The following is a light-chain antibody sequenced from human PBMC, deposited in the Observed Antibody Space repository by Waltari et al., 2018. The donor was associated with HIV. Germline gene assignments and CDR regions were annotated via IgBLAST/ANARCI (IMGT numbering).Light chain of an antibody. CDR3: SSFAATHKL. CDR2: EVS. V-gene: IGLV2-8*01. CDR1: SSDIGGYNY. Sequence: QSALTQPASVSGSPGQSITISCTGTSSDIGGYNYVSWYQQHSNRPPKLIIFEVSKRPSGVPDLFSGSKSGNTASLFVSGLQPEDEATYFCSSFAATHKLFGGGTKLTVL. J-gene: IGLJ2*01.